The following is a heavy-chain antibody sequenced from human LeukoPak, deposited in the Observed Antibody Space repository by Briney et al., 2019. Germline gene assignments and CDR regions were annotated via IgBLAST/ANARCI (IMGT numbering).Heavy chain of an antibody. V-gene: IGHV3-30-3*01. CDR1: GFTFSTYA. CDR2: IVYDGSSK. D-gene: IGHD6-19*01. Sequence: GGSLRLSSAVSGFTFSTYAMQWVRLAPGRGLEWVAVIVYDGSSKYYADSVKGRFTISRDNSKNTLYLQMNSLKTEDTAVYYCARDLSAVAGTAYFDPWGQGTLVTVSS. CDR3: ARDLSAVAGTAYFDP. J-gene: IGHJ5*02.